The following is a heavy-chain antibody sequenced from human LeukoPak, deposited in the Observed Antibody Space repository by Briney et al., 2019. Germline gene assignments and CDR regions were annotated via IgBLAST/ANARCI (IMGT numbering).Heavy chain of an antibody. D-gene: IGHD2-2*01. Sequence: PGGSLRLSCSASGFTFSSYAMSWVRQAPGKGLEWVSAISGSGGSTYYADSVKGRFTISRDKSKNTLYLQMNSLRAEDTAVYYCGRAYCSSTSCKYYYYYYMDVWGKGTTVTVSS. CDR2: ISGSGGST. CDR1: GFTFSSYA. CDR3: GRAYCSSTSCKYYYYYYMDV. J-gene: IGHJ6*03. V-gene: IGHV3-23*01.